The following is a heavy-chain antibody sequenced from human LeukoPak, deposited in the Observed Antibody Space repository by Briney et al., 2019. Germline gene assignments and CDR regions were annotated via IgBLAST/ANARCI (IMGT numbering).Heavy chain of an antibody. CDR2: INPNSGGT. CDR1: GYTFTDYY. J-gene: IGHJ4*02. CDR3: TRALGSDY. V-gene: IGHV1-2*02. Sequence: ASVKVSCKASGYTFTDYYMNWVRQAPGQGLERMGWINPNSGGTNYAQKFQGRVTMTRDTSISTAYMELSSLRSDDTAMYYCTRALGSDYWGQGTLVTVSS. D-gene: IGHD1-26*01.